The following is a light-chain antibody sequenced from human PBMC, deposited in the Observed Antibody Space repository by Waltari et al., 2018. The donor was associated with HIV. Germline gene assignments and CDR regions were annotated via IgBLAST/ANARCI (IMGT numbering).Light chain of an antibody. CDR3: ATWDDSLNAWV. Sequence: QSVLTQPTSASATPGQTVTISCSGSKSNVGSNTVNWFQQLPGTAPKLLIYSNDHRSSGVPDRFSGSKSGTSASLAITGLQSEDEGNYCCATWDDSLNAWVFGGGTKVT. CDR2: SND. V-gene: IGLV1-44*01. J-gene: IGLJ3*02. CDR1: KSNVGSNT.